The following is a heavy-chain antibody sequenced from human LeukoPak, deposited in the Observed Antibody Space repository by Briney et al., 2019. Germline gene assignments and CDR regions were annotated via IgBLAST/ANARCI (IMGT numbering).Heavy chain of an antibody. CDR3: ARAVGSGSY. J-gene: IGHJ4*02. D-gene: IGHD3-10*01. CDR1: GSYW. V-gene: IGHV3-74*01. CDR2: INSDGSST. Sequence: GGSLRLSCAASGSYWMHWVRQAPGKGLVWVSHINSDGSSTNYADSVKGRFTISRDNAKNTLYLQMNSLRAEDTGVYYCARAVGSGSYWGQGTLVTVSS.